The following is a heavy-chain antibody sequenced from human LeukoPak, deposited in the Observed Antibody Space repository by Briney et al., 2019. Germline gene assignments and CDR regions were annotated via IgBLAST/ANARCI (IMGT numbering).Heavy chain of an antibody. Sequence: GGSLRLSCVASAFTLTDYALHWVRQAPGKGLEWVAVSSHDGSDKKVADAVKGRFTISRDNSKNMVYLQMSSLTTEDTAMYYCAREGGYDSGYFADYLDPWGQGTLVIVSS. CDR3: AREGGYDSGYFADYLDP. CDR2: SSHDGSDK. J-gene: IGHJ5*02. CDR1: AFTLTDYA. V-gene: IGHV3-30-3*01. D-gene: IGHD3-22*01.